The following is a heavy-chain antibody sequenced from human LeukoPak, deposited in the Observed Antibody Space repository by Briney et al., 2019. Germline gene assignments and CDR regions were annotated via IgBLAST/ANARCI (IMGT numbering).Heavy chain of an antibody. J-gene: IGHJ4*02. D-gene: IGHD2-15*01. CDR2: ISGSGDAT. Sequence: PGGSLRLSCAASGFTFRSYAMTRVRQAPGKGLEWVSGISGSGDATWYADSVKGRFTISRDNSKNTVNLQMNSLRPEDTAVYYCAKCSGSSCFASGAFDYWGQGTLVTVSS. V-gene: IGHV3-23*01. CDR3: AKCSGSSCFASGAFDY. CDR1: GFTFRSYA.